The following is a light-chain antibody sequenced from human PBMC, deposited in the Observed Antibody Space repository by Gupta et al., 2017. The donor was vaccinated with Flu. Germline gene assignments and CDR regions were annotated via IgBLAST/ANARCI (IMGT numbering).Light chain of an antibody. V-gene: IGKV1-39*01. Sequence: DIQMTQSPSSLSASVGDRVTITCRASQSIGNSLNWYQHKPGKAPNLLQSGVPSRFSGSGSGTDFTLTINDLQPEDFATYYCQQRYNTPPTFGGGTKVEVK. CDR3: QQRYNTPPT. CDR1: QSIGNS. J-gene: IGKJ4*01.